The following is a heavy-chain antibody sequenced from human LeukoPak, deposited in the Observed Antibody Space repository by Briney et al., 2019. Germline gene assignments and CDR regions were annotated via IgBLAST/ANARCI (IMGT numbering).Heavy chain of an antibody. J-gene: IGHJ4*02. CDR2: ISVYNGNT. CDR1: GYTFTSYG. CDR3: ARTGYCSGGSCLGVYYFDY. D-gene: IGHD2-15*01. Sequence: ASVKVSCKASGYTFTSYGISWVRQAPGQGLEWMGWISVYNGNTNYAQKLQGRVTMTTDTSTSTAYMELRSLRSDDTAVYYCARTGYCSGGSCLGVYYFDYWGQGTLVTVSS. V-gene: IGHV1-18*01.